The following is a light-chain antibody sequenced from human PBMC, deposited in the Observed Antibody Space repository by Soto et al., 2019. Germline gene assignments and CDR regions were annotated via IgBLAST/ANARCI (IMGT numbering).Light chain of an antibody. CDR1: SSDVGGYNY. CDR3: SSYTSSSTLDV. V-gene: IGLV2-14*01. J-gene: IGLJ1*01. CDR2: DVS. Sequence: QSALTQPASVSGSPGQSITISCTGTSSDVGGYNYVSWYQQHPGKAPKLRIYDVSNRSSGVSNRFSGSKSGNTASLTISWLQAEDEADYYCSSYTSSSTLDVFGSGTKLTVL.